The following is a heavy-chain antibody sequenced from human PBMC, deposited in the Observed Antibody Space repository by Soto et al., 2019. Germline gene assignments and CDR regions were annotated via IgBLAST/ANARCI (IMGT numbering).Heavy chain of an antibody. D-gene: IGHD3-10*01. Sequence: GGSLRLSCAASGFTFSSYAMHWVRQAPGKGLEWVAVISYDGSNKYYADSVKGRFTISRDNSKNTLYLQMNSLRAEDTAVYYCARDRGYGSGRKLYYYYGMDVWGQGTTVTVSS. V-gene: IGHV3-30-3*01. CDR1: GFTFSSYA. CDR3: ARDRGYGSGRKLYYYYGMDV. CDR2: ISYDGSNK. J-gene: IGHJ6*02.